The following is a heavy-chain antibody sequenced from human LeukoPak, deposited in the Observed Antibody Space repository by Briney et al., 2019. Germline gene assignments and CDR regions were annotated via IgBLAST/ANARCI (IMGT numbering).Heavy chain of an antibody. V-gene: IGHV4-38-2*02. J-gene: IGHJ3*01. CDR1: GYSISSGYY. CDR2: IYRSGST. D-gene: IGHD4-23*01. Sequence: SETLSLTCTVSGYSISSGYYWGYIRQPPGKGLEWIGSIYRSGSTYYNPSLESRVTISVDTSNNQFSLKLSSLTAPDTAVYYCARAYGGNAGDAFDVWGQGTVVTVSS. CDR3: ARAYGGNAGDAFDV.